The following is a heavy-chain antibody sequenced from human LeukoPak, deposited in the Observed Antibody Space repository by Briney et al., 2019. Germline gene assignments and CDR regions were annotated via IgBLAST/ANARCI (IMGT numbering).Heavy chain of an antibody. CDR1: GFTFSSYD. CDR2: IGTDGGT. V-gene: IGHV3-13*01. Sequence: GGSLRLSCAASGFTFSSYDMHWVRQATGKGLEWVSAIGTDGGTFYPGSVKGRFTISRDNAGNSLYLQMNSLRAEDTAVYYCARIGVDAFDIWGQGTMVTVSS. J-gene: IGHJ3*02. CDR3: ARIGVDAFDI.